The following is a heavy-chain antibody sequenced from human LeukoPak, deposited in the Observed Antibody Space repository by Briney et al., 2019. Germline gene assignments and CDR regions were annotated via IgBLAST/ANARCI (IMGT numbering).Heavy chain of an antibody. V-gene: IGHV5-51*01. CDR2: IYPGDSDT. Sequence: RGEPLKISCKGSGYSFTSYWIGWVRQMPGKGLEWMGIIYPGDSDTRYSPSYQGQVTISADKSISTAYLQWSSLKASDTAMYYCAGSGYYDFWSGYYTGIHYFDYWGQGTLVTVSS. CDR3: AGSGYYDFWSGYYTGIHYFDY. CDR1: GYSFTSYW. D-gene: IGHD3-3*01. J-gene: IGHJ4*02.